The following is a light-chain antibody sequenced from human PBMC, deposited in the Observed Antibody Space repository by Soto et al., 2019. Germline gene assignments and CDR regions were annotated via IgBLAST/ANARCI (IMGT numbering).Light chain of an antibody. V-gene: IGLV2-14*03. CDR1: SRDIGAYNI. CDR2: DVS. CDR3: SSYTGSTPLGI. J-gene: IGLJ2*01. Sequence: QSALTQPASVSGSPGQSITISCTGTSRDIGAYNIISWYQQHPGKAPKLLIYDVSDRPTGVSRRFSGSKSGSAASLTISGLQAEDEADYYCSSYTGSTPLGIFGAGTQLTVL.